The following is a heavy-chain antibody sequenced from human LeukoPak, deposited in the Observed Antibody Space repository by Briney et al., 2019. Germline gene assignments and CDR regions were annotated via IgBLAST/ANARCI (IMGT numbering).Heavy chain of an antibody. CDR2: IYTSGST. J-gene: IGHJ5*02. Sequence: SETLSLTCTVSGGSISSYYWSWIRQPAGKGLEWIGRIYTSGSTNYNPSLKSRVTMSVDTSKNQFSLKLSSVTAADTAVYYCARHGKTPSYWNYVNWFDPWGQGTLVTVSS. CDR1: GGSISSYY. D-gene: IGHD1-7*01. CDR3: ARHGKTPSYWNYVNWFDP. V-gene: IGHV4-4*07.